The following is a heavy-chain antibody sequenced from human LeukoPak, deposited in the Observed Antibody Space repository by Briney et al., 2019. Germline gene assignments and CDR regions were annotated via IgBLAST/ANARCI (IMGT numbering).Heavy chain of an antibody. J-gene: IGHJ4*02. CDR3: ARGTMIVVASY. CDR2: INHSGST. V-gene: IGHV4-34*01. D-gene: IGHD3-22*01. CDR1: GGSFSGYY. Sequence: KPSETLSLTCAVYGGSFSGYYWSWIRQPPGKGLEWIGEINHSGSTNYNPSLKSRVTISVDTSKNQFSLKLSSVTAADTAVYYCARGTMIVVASYWGQGTLVTVSS.